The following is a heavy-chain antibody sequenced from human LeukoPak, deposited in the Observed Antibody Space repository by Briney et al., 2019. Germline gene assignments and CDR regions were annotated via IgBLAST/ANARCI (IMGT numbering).Heavy chain of an antibody. D-gene: IGHD3-3*01. CDR2: INSDGSST. CDR3: ARDRRITIFGVVTDNWFDP. V-gene: IGHV3-74*01. J-gene: IGHJ5*02. CDR1: GFTFSSYW. Sequence: GGSLRLSCAASGFTFSSYWMHWVRQAPGKGLVWVSRINSDGSSTSYADSVEGRFTISRDNAKNTLYLQMNSLRAEDTAVYYCARDRRITIFGVVTDNWFDPWGQGTLVTVSS.